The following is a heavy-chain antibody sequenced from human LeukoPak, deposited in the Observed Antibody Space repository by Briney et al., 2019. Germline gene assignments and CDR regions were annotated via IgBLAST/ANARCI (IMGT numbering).Heavy chain of an antibody. J-gene: IGHJ5*02. D-gene: IGHD6-19*01. CDR1: GFTFDDYA. V-gene: IGHV3-9*01. CDR3: AKDSGSGYSSGWLTFDP. Sequence: GRSLRLSCAASGFTFDDYAMHWVRHAPGKGLEWVSGISWNSGSIGYADSVKGRFTISRDNAKNSLYLQMNSLRAEDTDLYYCAKDSGSGYSSGWLTFDPWGQGTLVTVSS. CDR2: ISWNSGSI.